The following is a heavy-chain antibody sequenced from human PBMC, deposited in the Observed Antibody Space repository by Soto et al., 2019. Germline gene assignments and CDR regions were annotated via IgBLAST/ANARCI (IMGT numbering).Heavy chain of an antibody. CDR2: ISSSSRTT. CDR3: GRGEVTLDSYDSPASYDPDC. Sequence: EVQLEESGGGLVQPGGSLRLSCVASGFTLSRYSMNWVRQAPGKGLEWVSYISSSSRTTYSADSVQGRCTISRDNAKNSLFLQMNGLGDEDTAVYYCGRGEVTLDSYDSPASYDPDCWGQGTMVTVSS. CDR1: GFTLSRYS. V-gene: IGHV3-48*02. D-gene: IGHD3-3*01. J-gene: IGHJ4*02.